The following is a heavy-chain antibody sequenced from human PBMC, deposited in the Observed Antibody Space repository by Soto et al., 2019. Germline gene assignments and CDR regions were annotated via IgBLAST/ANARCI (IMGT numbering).Heavy chain of an antibody. D-gene: IGHD1-26*01. CDR1: GFTFSDYY. J-gene: IGHJ4*02. CDR2: ISNSGGST. V-gene: IGHV3-11*01. CDR3: ARVRGSYAVDS. Sequence: QVQLVESGGGLVKPGGSLRLSCAASGFTFSDYYMSWMRQAPGKGLEWVSYISNSGGSTHYADSVKGRFTISRDNAKNSLLLQMNSLRTGDTALFYCARVRGSYAVDSWGQGTLATVSS.